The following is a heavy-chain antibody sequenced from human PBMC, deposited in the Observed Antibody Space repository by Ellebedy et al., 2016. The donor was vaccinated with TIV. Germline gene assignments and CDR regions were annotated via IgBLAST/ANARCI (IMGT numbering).Heavy chain of an antibody. CDR2: ISWNSGSI. CDR3: AKDNHPRSVAGTIPIDY. V-gene: IGHV3-9*01. Sequence: SLKISCAASGFTFDDYAMHWVRQAPGKGLEWVSGISWNSGSIGYADSVKGRFTISRDNAKNSLYLQMNSLRAEDTALYYCAKDNHPRSVAGTIPIDYWGQGTLVTVSS. J-gene: IGHJ4*02. D-gene: IGHD6-19*01. CDR1: GFTFDDYA.